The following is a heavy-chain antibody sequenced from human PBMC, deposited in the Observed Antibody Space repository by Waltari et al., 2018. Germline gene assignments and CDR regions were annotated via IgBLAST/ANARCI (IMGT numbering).Heavy chain of an antibody. CDR3: AKVAINTGNWFDP. Sequence: QVQLVQSGAEVKKPGASVKVSCKASGYTFTSNDINWVRQATGQGLEWMGWMNPNSGNTAYAQKFQGRVTMTRNTTISTAYRGLRSLRSEDTAVYYCAKVAINTGNWFDPWGQGTLVTVSS. V-gene: IGHV1-8*01. D-gene: IGHD2-8*02. J-gene: IGHJ5*02. CDR2: MNPNSGNT. CDR1: GYTFTSND.